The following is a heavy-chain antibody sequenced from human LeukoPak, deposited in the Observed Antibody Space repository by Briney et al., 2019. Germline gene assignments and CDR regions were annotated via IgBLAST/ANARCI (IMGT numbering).Heavy chain of an antibody. CDR3: AKGGKWDVTPFDY. V-gene: IGHV3-23*01. D-gene: IGHD1-26*01. CDR1: GFTFTSYS. Sequence: GGSLRLSCAASGFTFTSYSMNWVRQAPGKGLEWVSTISGGGGSTYYADSVKGRFTIYRDNSKNTLYLQVNSLRAEDTAVYYCAKGGKWDVTPFDYWGQGTLVTVSS. J-gene: IGHJ4*02. CDR2: ISGGGGST.